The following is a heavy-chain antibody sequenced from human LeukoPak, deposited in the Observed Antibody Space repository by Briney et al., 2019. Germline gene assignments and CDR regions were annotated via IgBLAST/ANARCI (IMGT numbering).Heavy chain of an antibody. D-gene: IGHD1-26*01. V-gene: IGHV4-61*02. CDR1: GDSINSGSYY. J-gene: IGHJ4*02. CDR3: ARINSGNYPFGFDY. CDR2: IYTSGST. Sequence: SETLSLTCTVSGDSINSGSYYWTWIWQPAGKGLEWIGRIYTSGSTNYNPSLKSRVTISMDTSKNHFSLDLNSVTVADTAVYYCARINSGNYPFGFDYWGQGTLVTVSS.